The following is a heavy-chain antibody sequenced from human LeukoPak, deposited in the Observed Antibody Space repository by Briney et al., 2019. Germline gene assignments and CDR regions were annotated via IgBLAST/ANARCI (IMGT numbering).Heavy chain of an antibody. CDR1: GYTFTGYY. CDR2: ITPNSGGT. V-gene: IGHV1-2*02. D-gene: IGHD1-1*01. Sequence: ASVKGSCKASGYTFTGYYMHWVRLAPGQGLEWMGWITPNSGGTNCVRKFQGRVTMTRDTSISTAYMELSRLRSDDTAVYYCARQLPSPNDHYYFDYWGQGTLVTVSS. J-gene: IGHJ4*02. CDR3: ARQLPSPNDHYYFDY.